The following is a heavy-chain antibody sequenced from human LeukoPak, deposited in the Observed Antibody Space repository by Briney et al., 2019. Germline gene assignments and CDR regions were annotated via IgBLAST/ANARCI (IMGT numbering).Heavy chain of an antibody. CDR3: AKDGGLWVSAHWGDS. CDR1: GFTFSSYT. Sequence: GESLRLSCAASGFTFSSYTMSWVRQAPGKGLEWVSTITTSDGNTYYADSVKGRFTVSRDNSKNTLFPQMNSLRAEDTAVYYCAKDGGLWVSAHWGDSWGRGTLVTVSS. V-gene: IGHV3-23*01. CDR2: ITTSDGNT. J-gene: IGHJ4*02. D-gene: IGHD7-27*01.